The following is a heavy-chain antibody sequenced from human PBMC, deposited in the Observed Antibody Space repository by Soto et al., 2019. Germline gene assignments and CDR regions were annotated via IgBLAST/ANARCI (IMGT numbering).Heavy chain of an antibody. CDR3: ARDCAGYSSGWYQRGGFDY. Sequence: QVQLVESGGGVVQPGRSLRLSYAASGFTFSSYGMHWVRQAPGKGLEWVAVIWYDGSNKYYAASVKGRFTISRDHSKNTLYLQMNSLRAEDTAVYYCARDCAGYSSGWYQRGGFDYWGQGTLVTVSS. V-gene: IGHV3-33*01. J-gene: IGHJ4*02. CDR1: GFTFSSYG. CDR2: IWYDGSNK. D-gene: IGHD6-19*01.